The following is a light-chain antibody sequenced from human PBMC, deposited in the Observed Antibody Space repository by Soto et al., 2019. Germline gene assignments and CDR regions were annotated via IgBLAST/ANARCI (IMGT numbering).Light chain of an antibody. Sequence: DIQMTQSPSSVSASVGDRVSITCRASQGISNWLAWYQQKPGRAPKLLIYTGSSLQSGVLSRLSRSGAGTDFTLPISSLQPEDVGTYYCQQANSFSLTFGGGTTVEIK. V-gene: IGKV1-12*01. CDR2: TGS. J-gene: IGKJ4*02. CDR3: QQANSFSLT. CDR1: QGISNW.